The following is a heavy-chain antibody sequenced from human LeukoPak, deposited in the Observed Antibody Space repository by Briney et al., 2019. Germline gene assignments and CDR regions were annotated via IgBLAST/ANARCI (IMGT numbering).Heavy chain of an antibody. J-gene: IGHJ6*03. Sequence: GGSLRLSCAASEFSVSDSYMSWVRQAPGKGLQWVAVIFSGGSTYYTDSVKGRFTLSRDNSKNTLYLEMNSLRAEDTAVYYCARSLGDSGILYYYMDIWGKGTTVTVSS. V-gene: IGHV3-53*01. CDR3: ARSLGDSGILYYYMDI. CDR2: IFSGGST. D-gene: IGHD3-10*01. CDR1: EFSVSDSY.